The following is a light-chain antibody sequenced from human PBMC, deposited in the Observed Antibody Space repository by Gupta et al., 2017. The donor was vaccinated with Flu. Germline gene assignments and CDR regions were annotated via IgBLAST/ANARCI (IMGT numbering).Light chain of an antibody. V-gene: IGLV1-44*01. Sequence: VTISCSGSSSNIGSNNVNWYLQVPGTAPKHLIYGNSVRPSGVPARFSGSKSGTSAALAISGLQSEEEADYYCAVWEDSLTGQYVFGSGTTVTVL. J-gene: IGLJ1*01. CDR3: AVWEDSLTGQYV. CDR2: GNS. CDR1: SSNIGSNN.